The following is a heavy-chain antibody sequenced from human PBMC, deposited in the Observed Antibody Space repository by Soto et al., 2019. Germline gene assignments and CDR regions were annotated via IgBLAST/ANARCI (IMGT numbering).Heavy chain of an antibody. D-gene: IGHD3-3*01. J-gene: IGHJ4*02. Sequence: SETLSLTCAVYGGSFSGYYWSWIRQPPGKGLEWIGEISHSGSTNYNPSLKSRVTISVDTSKNQFSLKLSSVTAADTAVYYCARVHANYDFWSGYQLWGYFDYWGQGTLVTVSS. V-gene: IGHV4-34*01. CDR1: GGSFSGYY. CDR2: ISHSGST. CDR3: ARVHANYDFWSGYQLWGYFDY.